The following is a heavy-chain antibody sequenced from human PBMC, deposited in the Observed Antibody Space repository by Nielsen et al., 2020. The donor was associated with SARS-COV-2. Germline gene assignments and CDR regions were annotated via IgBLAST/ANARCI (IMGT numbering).Heavy chain of an antibody. Sequence: GSLRLSCAASGFTFSSYAMHWVRQAPGKGLEWVAVISYDGSNKYYADSVKGRFTISRDNSKNTLYLQMNSLRAEDTAVYYCARGAAEFTGTFFDYWGQGTLVTVSS. CDR2: ISYDGSNK. CDR1: GFTFSSYA. J-gene: IGHJ4*02. CDR3: ARGAAEFTGTFFDY. V-gene: IGHV3-30*04. D-gene: IGHD1-1*01.